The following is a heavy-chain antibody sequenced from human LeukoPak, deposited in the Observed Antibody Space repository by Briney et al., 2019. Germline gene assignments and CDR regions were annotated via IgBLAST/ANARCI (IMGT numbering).Heavy chain of an antibody. V-gene: IGHV3-23*01. J-gene: IGHJ5*01. CDR3: AKNSSSWLDC. CDR1: GFTFSSYA. Sequence: GGFLRLSRAASGFTFSSYAMSWVRQAPGKGLEWVSAISGSGGSTYYADSVKGRFTISRDNSKNTLYLQMNSLRAEDTAVYYCAKNSSSWLDCWGQGTLVTVSS. CDR2: ISGSGGST. D-gene: IGHD6-13*01.